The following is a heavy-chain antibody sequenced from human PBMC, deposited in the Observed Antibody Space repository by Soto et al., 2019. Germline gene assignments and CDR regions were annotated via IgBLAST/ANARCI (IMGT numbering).Heavy chain of an antibody. CDR1: GFTFSSYA. V-gene: IGHV3-23*01. D-gene: IGHD2-15*01. CDR3: AKIDIVLVVAATIPFDY. CDR2: ISGSGGST. J-gene: IGHJ4*02. Sequence: EVQLLESGGGLVQPGGSLRLSCAAYGFTFSSYAMSWVRQAPGKGLEWVSAISGSGGSTYYADSVKGRFTISRDKSKNTLYLQMNSLRAEDTAVYYCAKIDIVLVVAATIPFDYWCQGTLVTVSS.